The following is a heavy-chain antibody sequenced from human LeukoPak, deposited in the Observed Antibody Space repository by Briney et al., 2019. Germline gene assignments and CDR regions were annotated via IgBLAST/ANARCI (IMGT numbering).Heavy chain of an antibody. D-gene: IGHD3-22*01. CDR2: INPNSGGT. J-gene: IGHJ3*02. CDR1: GYTFTGYY. CDR3: ARDRGPADYYDSSAYYGAFDI. Sequence: ASVKVSCKASGYTFTGYYMHWVRQAPGQGLEWMGWINPNSGGTNYAQKFQGRVTMTRDTSISTAYMELSRLRSDDTAVYYCARDRGPADYYDSSAYYGAFDIWGQGTMVTVSS. V-gene: IGHV1-2*02.